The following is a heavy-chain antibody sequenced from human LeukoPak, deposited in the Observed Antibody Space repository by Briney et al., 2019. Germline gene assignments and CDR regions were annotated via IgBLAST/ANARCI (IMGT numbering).Heavy chain of an antibody. CDR1: GYSFTIYW. V-gene: IGHV5-51*01. CDR3: ARSAAARRGLYFDY. CDR2: IYPGDSDT. Sequence: GESLEISCKGSGYSFTIYWIGWVRQMPGEGLEWMGIIYPGDSDTRYSPSFQGQVTISADNSITTAYLQWSSLKASDTAMYYCARSAAARRGLYFDYWGQGTLVTISS. D-gene: IGHD6-6*01. J-gene: IGHJ4*02.